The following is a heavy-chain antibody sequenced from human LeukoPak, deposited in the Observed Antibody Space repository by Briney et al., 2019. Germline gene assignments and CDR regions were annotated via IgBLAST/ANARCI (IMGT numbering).Heavy chain of an antibody. J-gene: IGHJ5*02. CDR3: ARDANHWGSREIDP. V-gene: IGHV4-4*07. Sequence: SETLSLTCTVSGGSISSYYWSWIRQPAGKGLEWIGRIYTSGSTNYNPSLKSRVSISVDTPKNQFSLKLSSVTAADTAVYYCARDANHWGSREIDPWGQGTLVTVSS. D-gene: IGHD3-16*01. CDR2: IYTSGST. CDR1: GGSISSYY.